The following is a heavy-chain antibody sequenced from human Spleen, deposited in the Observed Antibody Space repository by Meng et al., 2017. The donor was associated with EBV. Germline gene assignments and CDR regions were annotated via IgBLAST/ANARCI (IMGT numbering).Heavy chain of an antibody. Sequence: VQRVRAGAEVTKPGVSVKVSCKASGYTFTSYARHWVRQAPGQRLEGMGWINGGSGNTKYSQKFQGRVTITRDTSASTVYMELSSLRSEESAVYYCARSIDSGVFDPWGQGTLVTVSS. CDR3: ARSIDSGVFDP. CDR2: INGGSGNT. D-gene: IGHD1-26*01. CDR1: GYTFTSYA. J-gene: IGHJ5*02. V-gene: IGHV1-3*01.